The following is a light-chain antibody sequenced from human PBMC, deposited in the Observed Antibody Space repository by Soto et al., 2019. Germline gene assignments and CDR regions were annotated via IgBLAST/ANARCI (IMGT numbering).Light chain of an antibody. J-gene: IGLJ2*01. CDR2: STS. CDR1: TGAVTNAYY. CDR3: LLYSCNAVV. Sequence: QAVVTQEPSLTVSPGGTVTLTCASRTGAVTNAYYPNWFQQKPGQAPRARIYSTSNKHSWTPARFSGSILGGTAALTLSVVQTEDEAEYYCLLYSCNAVVFGAGTKLTVL. V-gene: IGLV7-43*01.